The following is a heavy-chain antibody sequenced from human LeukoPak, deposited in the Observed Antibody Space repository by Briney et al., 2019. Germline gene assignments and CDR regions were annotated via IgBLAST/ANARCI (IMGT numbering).Heavy chain of an antibody. CDR2: IKSDASTI. V-gene: IGHV3-74*03. D-gene: IGHD6-13*01. Sequence: GGSLRLSCAASGFTFSSYWMHWVRQAPGKGLVWVSHIKSDASTITYADSVKGRFTISRDNAKNTLYLQMNSLRAEDTAVYYCAQQLVPYYFDYWGQGTLVTVSS. J-gene: IGHJ4*02. CDR3: AQQLVPYYFDY. CDR1: GFTFSSYW.